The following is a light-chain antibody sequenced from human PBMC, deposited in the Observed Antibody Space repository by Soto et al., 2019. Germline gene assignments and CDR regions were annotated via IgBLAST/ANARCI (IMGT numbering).Light chain of an antibody. CDR2: KAS. V-gene: IGKV1-5*03. CDR1: QSISSW. Sequence: DIQMTQAPSSLSASLGEGVTITCRASQSISSWLTWYQQKPGKAPKLLMYKASSLESGVPSRFSGSGSGTEFTLTISSLQPDDFATYYCQQYNSYSWTFGQGPKVDI. CDR3: QQYNSYSWT. J-gene: IGKJ1*01.